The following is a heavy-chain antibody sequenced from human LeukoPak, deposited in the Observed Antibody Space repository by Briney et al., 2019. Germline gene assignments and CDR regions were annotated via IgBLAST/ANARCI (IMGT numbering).Heavy chain of an antibody. J-gene: IGHJ4*02. CDR1: GFTFSSYS. Sequence: GGSLRLSCAASGFTFSSYSMNWVRQASGKGLEWVSSISSSSSYIYYADSVKGRFTISRDNAKNSLYLQMNSLRAEDTVVYYCARVSSFGFDYWGQGTLVTVSS. CDR2: ISSSSSYI. V-gene: IGHV3-21*01. CDR3: ARVSSFGFDY. D-gene: IGHD3-10*01.